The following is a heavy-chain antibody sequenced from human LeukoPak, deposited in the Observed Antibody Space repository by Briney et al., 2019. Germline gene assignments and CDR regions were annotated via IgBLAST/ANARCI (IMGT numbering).Heavy chain of an antibody. CDR2: IWDPGSHK. V-gene: IGHV3-33*01. D-gene: IGHD3-10*01. Sequence: GGSLRLSCAASGFTFSTYGMHWVRQAPGKGLEWVAIIWDPGSHKYYGDSVKGRFTISRDNSKNTLYLQMNSLRAEDTAVYFCASAGSGSLVRDHFQHWGQGTLVTVSS. J-gene: IGHJ1*01. CDR1: GFTFSTYG. CDR3: ASAGSGSLVRDHFQH.